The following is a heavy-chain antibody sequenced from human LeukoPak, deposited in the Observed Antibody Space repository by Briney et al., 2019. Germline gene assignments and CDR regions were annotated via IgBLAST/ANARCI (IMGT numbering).Heavy chain of an antibody. D-gene: IGHD3-9*01. Sequence: EASVKVSCKASGYTFTSYGISWVRQAPGQGLEWMGWISAYNGNTNYAQKLQGRVTMTTDTSTSTAYMELRSLRSDDTAVYYCARESPTDRPLLRYFDWARGRRYYFDYWGQGTLVTVSS. CDR3: ARESPTDRPLLRYFDWARGRRYYFDY. CDR1: GYTFTSYG. J-gene: IGHJ4*02. CDR2: ISAYNGNT. V-gene: IGHV1-18*01.